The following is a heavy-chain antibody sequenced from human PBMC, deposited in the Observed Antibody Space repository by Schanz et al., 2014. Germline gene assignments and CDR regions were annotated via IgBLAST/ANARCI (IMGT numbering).Heavy chain of an antibody. J-gene: IGHJ3*02. CDR1: GLTLSDYW. D-gene: IGHD4-4*01. Sequence: EVQLVESGGGLIQPGGSLRLSCAASGLTLSDYWMHWVRQAPGKGLEWVGLIKSKTDGGTTDYVAPVKGRFTMSRDDSKNTVYLQMNSLKTEDTAVYFCAKDRWRATVMVDAFDIWGQGTKVTVSS. V-gene: IGHV3-15*01. CDR3: AKDRWRATVMVDAFDI. CDR2: IKSKTDGGTT.